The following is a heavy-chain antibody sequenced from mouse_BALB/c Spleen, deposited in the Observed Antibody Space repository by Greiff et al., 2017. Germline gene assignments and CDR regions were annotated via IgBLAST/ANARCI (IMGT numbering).Heavy chain of an antibody. CDR2: ISSGSSTI. J-gene: IGHJ4*01. D-gene: IGHD2-1*01. Sequence: DVMLVESGGGLVQPGGSRKLSCAASGFTFSSFGMHWVRQAPEKGLEWVAYISSGSSTIYYADTVKGRFTISRDNPKNTLFLQMTSLRSEDTAMYYCAIVYYGNYVGAMDYWGQGTSVTVSS. CDR3: AIVYYGNYVGAMDY. V-gene: IGHV5-17*02. CDR1: GFTFSSFG.